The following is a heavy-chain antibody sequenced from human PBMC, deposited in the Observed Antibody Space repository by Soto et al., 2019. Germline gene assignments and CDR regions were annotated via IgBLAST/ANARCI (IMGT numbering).Heavy chain of an antibody. V-gene: IGHV1-18*04. Sequence: ASVKVSCKASGYTFTSYGISWVRQAPGQGLEWMGWISAYNGNTNYAQKLQGRVTMTTDTSTSTAYMELRSLRSDDTAVYYCARDPRKTVDAMIRCFDPWGQGTLVTVSS. CDR1: GYTFTSYG. CDR3: ARDPRKTVDAMIRCFDP. J-gene: IGHJ5*02. CDR2: ISAYNGNT. D-gene: IGHD2-15*01.